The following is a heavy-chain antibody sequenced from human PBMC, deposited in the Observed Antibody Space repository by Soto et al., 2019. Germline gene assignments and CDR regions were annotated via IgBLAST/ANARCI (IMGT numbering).Heavy chain of an antibody. CDR1: GFTFGDYA. Sequence: EVQLVESGGGLVQPGRSLRLSCTASGFTFGDYAMSWFRQAPGKGLEWVGFIRSKAYGGTTEYAASVKGRFTISRDESKSIAYLQMNSLKTEDTAVYYCTRALPNYDFWSGYYNAGGWYFDLWGRGTLVTVSS. J-gene: IGHJ2*01. D-gene: IGHD3-3*01. CDR3: TRALPNYDFWSGYYNAGGWYFDL. CDR2: IRSKAYGGTT. V-gene: IGHV3-49*03.